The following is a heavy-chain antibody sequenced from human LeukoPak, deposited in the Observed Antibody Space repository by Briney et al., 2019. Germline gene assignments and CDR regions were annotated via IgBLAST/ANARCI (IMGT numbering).Heavy chain of an antibody. Sequence: GESLMISCKGSGYSFTSYWISWVRQMPGKGLEWMGWIDPSDSYTNYSPSFQGHVTISADRSISTAYLQWSSLKASDTAMYYCARHPVWVGEFMKWFDPWGQGTLVTVSS. CDR3: ARHPVWVGEFMKWFDP. D-gene: IGHD3-10*01. V-gene: IGHV5-10-1*01. J-gene: IGHJ5*02. CDR1: GYSFTSYW. CDR2: IDPSDSYT.